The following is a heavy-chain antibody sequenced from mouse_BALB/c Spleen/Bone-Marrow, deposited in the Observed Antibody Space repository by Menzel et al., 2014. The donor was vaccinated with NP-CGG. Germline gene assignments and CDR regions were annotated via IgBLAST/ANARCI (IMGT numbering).Heavy chain of an antibody. CDR2: ISYSDIT. CDR3: ARSRGLRRDWYFDV. CDR1: GYSITSDYA. J-gene: IGHJ1*03. D-gene: IGHD2-4*01. Sequence: EVKLLESGPGLVKPSQSLSLTCTVTGYSITSDYAWNWIRQFPGNKLEWMGYISYSDITSYNPSLKSRISITRDTSKNQFFLQLNPVTTEDSATYYCARSRGLRRDWYFDVWGTGTTVTVSS. V-gene: IGHV3-2*02.